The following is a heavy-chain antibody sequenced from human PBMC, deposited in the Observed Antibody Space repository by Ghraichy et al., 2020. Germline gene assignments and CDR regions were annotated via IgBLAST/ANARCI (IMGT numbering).Heavy chain of an antibody. Sequence: LTCAASGFTFDDYAMHWVRQAPGKGLEWVSGISWNSGSIGYADSVKGRFTISRDNAKNSLYLQMNSLRAEDTALYYCAKGMAAAGLEYFQHWGQGTLVTVSS. CDR1: GFTFDDYA. CDR3: AKGMAAAGLEYFQH. D-gene: IGHD6-13*01. CDR2: ISWNSGSI. V-gene: IGHV3-9*01. J-gene: IGHJ1*01.